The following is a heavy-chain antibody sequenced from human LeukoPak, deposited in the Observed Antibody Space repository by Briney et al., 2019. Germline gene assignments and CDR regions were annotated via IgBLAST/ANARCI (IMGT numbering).Heavy chain of an antibody. J-gene: IGHJ4*02. Sequence: SETLSLTCTVSGGSISGYFWSWIRQPPGKGLEWIGYVYYSGSTSYNPSLKSRVAISVDTSKNQFSLKLSSVTAADTAVYYCARGQNGYSYGYLRYWGQGTLVTVSS. V-gene: IGHV4-59*12. CDR2: VYYSGST. D-gene: IGHD5-18*01. CDR3: ARGQNGYSYGYLRY. CDR1: GGSISGYF.